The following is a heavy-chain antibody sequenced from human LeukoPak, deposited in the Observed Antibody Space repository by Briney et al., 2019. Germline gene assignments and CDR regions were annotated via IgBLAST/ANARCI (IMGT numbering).Heavy chain of an antibody. Sequence: PSETLSLTCTVSGGSISSGDYYWSWIRQPPGKGLEWIGYIYYSGSTYYNPSLKSRVTISVDTSKNQFSLKLSSVAAADTAVYYCARDRGVYYDSSGYYPIWGQGTLVTVSS. CDR3: ARDRGVYYDSSGYYPI. CDR2: IYYSGST. J-gene: IGHJ4*02. CDR1: GGSISSGDYY. V-gene: IGHV4-30-4*02. D-gene: IGHD3-22*01.